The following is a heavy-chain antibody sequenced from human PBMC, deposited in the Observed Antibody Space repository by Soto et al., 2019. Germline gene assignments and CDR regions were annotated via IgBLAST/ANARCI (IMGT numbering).Heavy chain of an antibody. Sequence: SETLSLTCTVSGGSISSYYWSWIRQPPGKGLEWIGYIYYSGSTNYNPSLKSRVTISVDTSKNQFSLKLSSVTAADTAVYYCERAHRGLRIDWFDPWGQGTLVTVSS. D-gene: IGHD4-17*01. J-gene: IGHJ5*02. CDR1: GGSISSYY. CDR3: ERAHRGLRIDWFDP. V-gene: IGHV4-59*01. CDR2: IYYSGST.